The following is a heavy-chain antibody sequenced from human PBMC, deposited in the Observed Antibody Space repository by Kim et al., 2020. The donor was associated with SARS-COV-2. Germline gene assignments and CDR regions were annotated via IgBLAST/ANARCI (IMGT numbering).Heavy chain of an antibody. CDR3: ARVKVREANFAVIAEYYFDD. D-gene: IGHD3-10*01. J-gene: IGHJ4*02. CDR1: GGSISSYY. V-gene: IGHV4-59*01. Sequence: SETLSLTCTVSGGSISSYYWSWIRQPPGKGLEWIGYIYYSGSTNYNPSLKSRVNISVDTSKNQFSLKLSSVTAADTAVYYCARVKVREANFAVIAEYYFDDGGQGTLVTVSS. CDR2: IYYSGST.